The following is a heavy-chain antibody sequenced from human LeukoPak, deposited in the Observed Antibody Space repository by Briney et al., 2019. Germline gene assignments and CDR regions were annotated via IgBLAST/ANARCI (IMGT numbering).Heavy chain of an antibody. V-gene: IGHV6-1*01. CDR1: GDSVSSNSAA. J-gene: IGHJ4*02. CDR2: TYYRSKWFI. CDR3: TRSDCSSGRCPGFDN. Sequence: SQTLSLTCGISGDSVSSNSAAWNWIRQSPSRGFEWLGRTYYRSKWFINYAPSVESRIIINPDTPKNQVSLQLNSVTPEDTAVYYCTRSDCSSGRCPGFDNWGQGTLVTVSS. D-gene: IGHD6-19*01.